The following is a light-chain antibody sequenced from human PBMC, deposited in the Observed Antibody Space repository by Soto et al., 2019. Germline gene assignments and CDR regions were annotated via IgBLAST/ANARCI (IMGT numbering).Light chain of an antibody. CDR1: QSVSNY. Sequence: EIVLTQSPGTLSLSPGERATLSCRASQSVSNYLAWYQQKPGQDPRLLIYGVSSRATDIPDRFSGSGSGTDFTLTISRLEPEDFAVYYCQQYSIFALSFGGGTKVEIK. CDR2: GVS. CDR3: QQYSIFALS. J-gene: IGKJ4*01. V-gene: IGKV3-20*01.